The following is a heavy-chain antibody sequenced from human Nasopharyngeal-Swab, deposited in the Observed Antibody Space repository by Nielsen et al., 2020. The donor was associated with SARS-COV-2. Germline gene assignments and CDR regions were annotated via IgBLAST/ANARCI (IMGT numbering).Heavy chain of an antibody. CDR2: ITPIFGTA. CDR3: ASWVGDYEFDY. Sequence: SVKVSCKASGGTFSSYAISWVRQAPGQGLEWMGGITPIFGTANYAQKFQGRVTITADESTSTAYMELSSLRSEDTAVYYCASWVGDYEFDYWGQGTLVTVSS. V-gene: IGHV1-69*13. CDR1: GGTFSSYA. D-gene: IGHD4-17*01. J-gene: IGHJ4*02.